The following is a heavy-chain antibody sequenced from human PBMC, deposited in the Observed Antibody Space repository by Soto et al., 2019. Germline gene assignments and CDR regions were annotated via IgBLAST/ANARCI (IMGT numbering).Heavy chain of an antibody. V-gene: IGHV3-48*01. D-gene: IGHD5-18*01. CDR1: GFTFGSYS. J-gene: IGHJ4*02. Sequence: VQLVESGGGLVQPGGSLRLSCAASGFTFGSYSMNWVRQAPGKGLEWVSYISSSSSTIYYADSVEGRFTISRDNAKNSLDLQMNSLRAEDTAVYYCAKDGGYSYGPYDYWGQGTLVTVSS. CDR3: AKDGGYSYGPYDY. CDR2: ISSSSSTI.